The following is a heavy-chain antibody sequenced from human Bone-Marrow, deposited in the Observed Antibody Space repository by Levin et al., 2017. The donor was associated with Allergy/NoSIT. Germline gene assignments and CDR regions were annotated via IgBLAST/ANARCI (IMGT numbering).Heavy chain of an antibody. CDR1: GGSITGGNW. J-gene: IGHJ5*02. D-gene: IGHD3-22*01. CDR2: VYHDGDT. V-gene: IGHV4-4*02. CDR3: ARGYYYTSGWAWFGP. Sequence: SETLSLTCAVSGGSITGGNWWTWLRQPPGKGLQWIGEVYHDGDTNYNPALSSRLTISVDKSRNNFSLKMKSVTAADTAMYYCARGYYYTSGWAWFGPWGRGILVTVSS.